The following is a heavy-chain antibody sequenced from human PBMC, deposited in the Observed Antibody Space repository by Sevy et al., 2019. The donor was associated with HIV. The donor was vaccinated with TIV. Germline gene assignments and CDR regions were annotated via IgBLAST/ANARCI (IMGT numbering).Heavy chain of an antibody. CDR3: ARGGTSLFAP. CDR2: INYSRST. Sequence: SETLSLTCSVSGGSGGSISDYYWSWIRQPPGKGLEWIGYINYSRSTKFNPSLKSRVTISVDTSKNQFSLKLTSVTPADTAVYYCARGGTSLFAPWGQGTLVTVSS. J-gene: IGHJ5*02. V-gene: IGHV4-59*01. D-gene: IGHD2-15*01. CDR1: GGSGGSISDYY.